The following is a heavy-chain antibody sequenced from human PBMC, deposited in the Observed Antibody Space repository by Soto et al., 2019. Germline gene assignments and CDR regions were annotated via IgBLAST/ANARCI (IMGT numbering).Heavy chain of an antibody. J-gene: IGHJ6*03. CDR1: GCTSASFA. V-gene: IGHV3-33*01. CDR3: ARDFVNAAASPKIYSFCIDV. D-gene: IGHD6-6*01. CDR2: IWYDGSNK. Sequence: RLSCAASGCTSASFAMPGVRQAPGQGLEWVAVIWYDGSNKYYADSVKGRFTISRDNSKSTLYLQMNSLRAEDTAVYYCARDFVNAAASPKIYSFCIDV.